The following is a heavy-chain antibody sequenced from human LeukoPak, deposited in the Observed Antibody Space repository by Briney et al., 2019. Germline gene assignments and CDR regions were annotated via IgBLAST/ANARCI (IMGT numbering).Heavy chain of an antibody. J-gene: IGHJ4*02. CDR1: GYTFTGYY. D-gene: IGHD3-22*01. CDR3: ARARIHYYDSSGYLDY. V-gene: IGHV1-2*02. CDR2: INPNSGGT. Sequence: ASVKVSCKASGYTFTGYYMHWVRQAPGRGLEWMGWINPNSGGTNYAQKFQGRVTMTRDTSISTAYMELSRLRSDDTAVYYCARARIHYYDSSGYLDYWGQGTLVTVSS.